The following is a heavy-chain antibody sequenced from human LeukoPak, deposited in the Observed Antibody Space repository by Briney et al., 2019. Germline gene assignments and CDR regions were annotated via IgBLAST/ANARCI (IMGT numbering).Heavy chain of an antibody. D-gene: IGHD5-18*01. V-gene: IGHV3-21*01. J-gene: IGHJ4*02. CDR3: ARDSPGYGPG. CDR1: GFTFSSYS. CDR2: ISSSSSYI. Sequence: KPGGSLRLSCAASGFTFSSYSMNWDRQAPGKGLEWVSSISSSSSYIYYADSVKGRFTISRDNAKTSLYLQMHSLRAEDTAVYYCARDSPGYGPGWGQGTLVTVSS.